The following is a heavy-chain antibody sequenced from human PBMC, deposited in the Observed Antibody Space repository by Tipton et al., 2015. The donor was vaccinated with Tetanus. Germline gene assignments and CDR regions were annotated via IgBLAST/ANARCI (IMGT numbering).Heavy chain of an antibody. V-gene: IGHV1-69*06. D-gene: IGHD4-11*01. CDR2: IIPIFGTI. CDR1: GGSFSTYV. CDR3: ASGSTLDY. Sequence: VQLVQSGAEVKKPGSSVKVSCETSGGSFSTYVTSWVRQAPGQGLEWMGSIIPIFGTITYAQKFQGRVTITADKSTSTAHMSLSSLRSEDAAVYYCASGSTLDYWGQGTLVTVSS. J-gene: IGHJ4*02.